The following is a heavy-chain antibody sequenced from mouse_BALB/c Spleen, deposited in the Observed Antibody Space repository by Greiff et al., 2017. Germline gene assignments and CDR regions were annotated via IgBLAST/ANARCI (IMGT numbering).Heavy chain of an antibody. V-gene: IGHV7-3*02. D-gene: IGHD1-2*01. J-gene: IGHJ4*01. Sequence: EVMLVESGGGLVQPGGSLRLSCATSGFTFTDYYMSWVRQPPGKALEWLGFIRNKANGYTTEYSASVKGRFTISRDNSQSILYLQMNTLRAEDSATYYCAREGTATYAMDYWGQGTSVTVSS. CDR3: AREGTATYAMDY. CDR1: GFTFTDYY. CDR2: IRNKANGYTT.